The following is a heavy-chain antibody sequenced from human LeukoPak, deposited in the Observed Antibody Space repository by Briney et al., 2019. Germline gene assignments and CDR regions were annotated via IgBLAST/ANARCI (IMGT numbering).Heavy chain of an antibody. J-gene: IGHJ6*02. CDR2: VSGSGGST. Sequence: PGGSLRCSCAASGFSFSRYDIRCVRQTPRNWHQGLSVVSGSGGSTYYAFSVKGRFTISRDNSKNTLYLQMNSLRAEDTAVYYRARDDIVVVPAAPYYGMDVWGQWTTVTVSS. CDR1: GFSFSRYD. CDR3: ARDDIVVVPAAPYYGMDV. D-gene: IGHD2-2*01. V-gene: IGHV3-23*01.